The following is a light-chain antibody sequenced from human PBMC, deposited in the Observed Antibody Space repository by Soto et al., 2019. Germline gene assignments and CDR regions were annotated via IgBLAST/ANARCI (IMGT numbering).Light chain of an antibody. Sequence: EIVMTQSPATLSVSPGERATLSCTASQSVSSTLAWYQQKAGQAPRLLIYNATTRATGIPARFSGSGSGTDFTLTISSLRLEDFATYYCQQSYSSWWTFGQGTKVDIK. CDR1: QSVSST. CDR3: QQSYSSWWT. J-gene: IGKJ1*01. V-gene: IGKV3-15*01. CDR2: NAT.